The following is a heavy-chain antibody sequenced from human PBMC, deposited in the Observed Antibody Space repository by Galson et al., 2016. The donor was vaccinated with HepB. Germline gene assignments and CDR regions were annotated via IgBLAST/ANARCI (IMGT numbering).Heavy chain of an antibody. J-gene: IGHJ4*02. CDR2: IYYSGST. CDR3: ARTRDGSSTSCYTRHFDY. Sequence: TLSLTCTVSGGSISSGGYYWSWIRQHPGQGLEWIGYIYYSGSTYYNPSLKSRVTISVATSKNQFSLKRSAVTAADTAVYYCARTRDGSSTSCYTRHFDYWGQGTLVTVSS. V-gene: IGHV4-31*03. D-gene: IGHD2-2*02. CDR1: GGSISSGGYY.